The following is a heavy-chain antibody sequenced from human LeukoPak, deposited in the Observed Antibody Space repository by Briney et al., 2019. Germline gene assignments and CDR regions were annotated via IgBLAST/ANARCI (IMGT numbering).Heavy chain of an antibody. V-gene: IGHV4-31*03. CDR2: TYYSGST. Sequence: SETLSLTCTVSGGSISSGGYYWSWIRQHPGKGLEWIGYTYYSGSTYYNPSLKSRVTISVDTSKNQFSLKLSSVTAADTAVCYCARGTYFDYWGQGTLVTVSS. J-gene: IGHJ4*02. CDR1: GGSISSGGYY. D-gene: IGHD3/OR15-3a*01. CDR3: ARGTYFDY.